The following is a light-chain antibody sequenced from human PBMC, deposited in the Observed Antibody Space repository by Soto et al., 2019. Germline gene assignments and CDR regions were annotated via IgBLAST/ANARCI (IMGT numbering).Light chain of an antibody. CDR2: YMS. Sequence: EIVLTQSPATLSLSPGERATLSCRASQSVSSCLAWYQQKPGQAPRLLIYYMSKRATGIPPRFSGSGSGTDFTLTISSLEPEDSAVYYCQQRHMWPITFGQGTRLEIK. CDR3: QQRHMWPIT. V-gene: IGKV3-11*01. CDR1: QSVSSC. J-gene: IGKJ5*01.